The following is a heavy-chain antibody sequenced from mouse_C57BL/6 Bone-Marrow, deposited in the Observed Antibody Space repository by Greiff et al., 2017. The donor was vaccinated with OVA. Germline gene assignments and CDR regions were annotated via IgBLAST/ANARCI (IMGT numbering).Heavy chain of an antibody. CDR1: GYAFSSYW. D-gene: IGHD1-1*01. Sequence: VKLVESGAELVKPGASVKISCKASGYAFSSYWMNWVKQRPGKGLEWIGQIYPGDGDTNYNGKFKGKATLTADKSSSTAYMQLSSLTSEDSAVYFCARSGITTVVERFDYWGQGTTLTVSS. V-gene: IGHV1-80*01. J-gene: IGHJ2*01. CDR3: ARSGITTVVERFDY. CDR2: IYPGDGDT.